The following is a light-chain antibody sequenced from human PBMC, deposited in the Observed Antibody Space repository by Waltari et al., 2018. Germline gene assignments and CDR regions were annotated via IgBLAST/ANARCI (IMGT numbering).Light chain of an antibody. CDR2: EVS. CDR1: SSDVGGYNY. V-gene: IGLV2-14*01. Sequence: QSALTQFASVSGSPGQSITISCTGTSSDVGGYNYVSWYQQHPGKAPKLMIYEVSNRPSGVSIRFSGSKSGNTASLTISGLQAEDEADYYCSSYTTTNTLDVFGTGTKVTVL. CDR3: SSYTTTNTLDV. J-gene: IGLJ1*01.